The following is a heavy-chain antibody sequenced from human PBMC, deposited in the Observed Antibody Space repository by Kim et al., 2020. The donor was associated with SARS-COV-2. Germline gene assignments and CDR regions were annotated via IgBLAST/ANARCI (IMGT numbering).Heavy chain of an antibody. CDR3: ARGGLLWFGEYYGMDV. CDR1: GGSFSGYY. J-gene: IGHJ6*02. Sequence: SETLSLTCAVYGGSFSGYYWSWIRQPPGKGLEWIGEINHSGSTNYNPSLKSRVTISVDTSKNQFSLKLSSVTAADTAVYYCARGGLLWFGEYYGMDVWGQGTTVTVSS. CDR2: INHSGST. D-gene: IGHD3-10*01. V-gene: IGHV4-34*01.